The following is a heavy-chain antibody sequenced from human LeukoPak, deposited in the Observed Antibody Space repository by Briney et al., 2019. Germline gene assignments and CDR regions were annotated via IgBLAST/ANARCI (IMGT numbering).Heavy chain of an antibody. Sequence: GGSLRLSCAASGFTFSSYAMSWVRQAPGKGLEWVSAISGSGGSTYYADSVKGRFTISRDNSKNTLYLQMNSLRAEDTAVYYCARGGGYSYGYAGYWGQGTLVTVSS. J-gene: IGHJ4*02. D-gene: IGHD5-18*01. CDR1: GFTFSSYA. V-gene: IGHV3-23*01. CDR2: ISGSGGST. CDR3: ARGGGYSYGYAGY.